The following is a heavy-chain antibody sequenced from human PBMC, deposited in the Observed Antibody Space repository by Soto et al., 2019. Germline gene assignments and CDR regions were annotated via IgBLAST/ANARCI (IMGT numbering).Heavy chain of an antibody. V-gene: IGHV4-30-4*01. CDR1: GGSISSGDYY. CDR2: IYYSGST. Sequence: SETLSLTCTVSGGSISSGDYYWSWIRQPSGKGLEWIGYIYYSGSTYYNPSLKSRVTISVDTSKNQFSLKLSSVTAADTAVYYCARSITIFGVGHFDYWGQGTLVTVSS. J-gene: IGHJ4*02. CDR3: ARSITIFGVGHFDY. D-gene: IGHD3-3*01.